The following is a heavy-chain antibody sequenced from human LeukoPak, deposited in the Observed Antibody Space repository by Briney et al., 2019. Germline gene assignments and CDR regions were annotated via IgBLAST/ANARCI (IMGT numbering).Heavy chain of an antibody. J-gene: IGHJ4*02. CDR3: AREYDFWSGYPSHFDY. V-gene: IGHV3-23*01. CDR1: GFTFSSYSRYA. D-gene: IGHD3-3*01. Sequence: GGSLRLSCAASGFTFSSYSRYAMSWVRQAPVKGLEWVSAISGSGGSTYYADSVKGRFTISRDNSKNTLYLQMNSLRAEDTAVYYCAREYDFWSGYPSHFDYWGQGTLVTVSS. CDR2: ISGSGGST.